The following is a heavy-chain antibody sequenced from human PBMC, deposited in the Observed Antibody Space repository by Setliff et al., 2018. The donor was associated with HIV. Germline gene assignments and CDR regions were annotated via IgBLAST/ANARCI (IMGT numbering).Heavy chain of an antibody. J-gene: IGHJ4*02. V-gene: IGHV5-51*01. CDR3: ARHRVGVTPSSEYYFDF. CDR2: VYPLDSDA. D-gene: IGHD1-26*01. Sequence: GESLKISCTASGYSFDSYWIGWVRQVPGKGLEWLGIVYPLDSDAKYSPPLRGPFTISADKSTNTAFLQWSSLRASDSAIYYCARHRVGVTPSSEYYFDFWGQGAQVTVSS. CDR1: GYSFDSYW.